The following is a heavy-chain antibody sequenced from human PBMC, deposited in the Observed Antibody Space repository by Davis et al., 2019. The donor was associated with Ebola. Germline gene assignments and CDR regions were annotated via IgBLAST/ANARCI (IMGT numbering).Heavy chain of an antibody. CDR1: GGSISSYY. CDR3: ARDTEGATVSFDY. J-gene: IGHJ4*02. CDR2: IYYSGST. V-gene: IGHV4-59*01. Sequence: MPSETLSLTCTVSGGSISSYYWSWIRQPPGKGLEWIGYIYYSGSTNYNPSLKSRVTISVDTSKNQFSLKLSSVTAADTAVYYCARDTEGATVSFDYWGQGTLVTDSS. D-gene: IGHD1-26*01.